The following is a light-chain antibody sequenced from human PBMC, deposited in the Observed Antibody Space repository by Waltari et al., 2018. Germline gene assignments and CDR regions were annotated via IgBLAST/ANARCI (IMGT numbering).Light chain of an antibody. CDR2: DAS. CDR3: QQRSNWPLT. V-gene: IGKV3-11*01. Sequence: EMVLTQSPAPLSLSPGERATLSCRASQSVGSYLGWYQQKPGQAPRLLIYDASNRATGIPARFSGGGSGTDFTLTISSLEPEDFAVYYCQQRSNWPLTFGGGTKVEIK. J-gene: IGKJ4*01. CDR1: QSVGSY.